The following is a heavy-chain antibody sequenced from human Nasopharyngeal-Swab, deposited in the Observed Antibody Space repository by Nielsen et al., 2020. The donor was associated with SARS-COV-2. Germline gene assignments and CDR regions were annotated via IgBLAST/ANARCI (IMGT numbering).Heavy chain of an antibody. CDR1: GFSLSTSGVG. CDR2: IYWNDDK. D-gene: IGHD2-2*01. Sequence: SGPTLVKPTQTLTLTCTFSGFSLSTSGVGVGWIRQPPGRALEWLALIYWNDDKHYSPSLKSRLTITKDTSKNQVVLTMTNMDPVDTATYYCAHSEIVVVPAAKPWFDPWGQGTLVTVSS. J-gene: IGHJ5*02. V-gene: IGHV2-5*01. CDR3: AHSEIVVVPAAKPWFDP.